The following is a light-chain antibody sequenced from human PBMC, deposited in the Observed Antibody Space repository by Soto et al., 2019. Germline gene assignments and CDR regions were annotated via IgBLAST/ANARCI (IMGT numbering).Light chain of an antibody. Sequence: EIVMTPSPATLSVSPVERATLSCRASQSVSSNLAWYQQKPGQAPRLLIYGASTRATGIPARFSGSGSGTEFTLTISSLQSEDFAVYYCQQYNNWPRGTFGGGTKVDIK. J-gene: IGKJ4*01. CDR2: GAS. V-gene: IGKV3-15*01. CDR3: QQYNNWPRGT. CDR1: QSVSSN.